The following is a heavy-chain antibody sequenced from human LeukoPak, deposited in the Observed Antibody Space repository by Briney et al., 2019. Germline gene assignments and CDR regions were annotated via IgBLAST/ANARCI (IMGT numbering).Heavy chain of an antibody. V-gene: IGHV3-48*04. J-gene: IGHJ3*02. CDR1: GLTFSSYS. D-gene: IGHD6-6*01. CDR2: ISSSSSTI. Sequence: PGGSLRLSCAASGLTFSSYSMNWVRQAPGKGLEWVSYISSSSSTIYYADSVKGRFTISRDNAKNSLYLQMNSLRAEDTAVYYCARGPSIAARRGAHAFDIWGQGTMVTVSS. CDR3: ARGPSIAARRGAHAFDI.